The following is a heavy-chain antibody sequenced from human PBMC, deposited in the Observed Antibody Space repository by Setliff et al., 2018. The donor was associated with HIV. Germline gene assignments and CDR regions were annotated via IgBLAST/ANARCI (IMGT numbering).Heavy chain of an antibody. CDR1: GGSISSYF. Sequence: SETLSLTCTVSGGSISSYFWGWIRQPPGKGLEWIGTFYYNGDSRYNPSLKSRVTISVDTSKNQFSLKLSSVTAADTAVYYCARHAPYPPWAYYYYYMDVWGKGTTVTVSS. J-gene: IGHJ6*03. CDR2: FYYNGDS. CDR3: ARHAPYPPWAYYYYYMDV. V-gene: IGHV4-59*08. D-gene: IGHD3-16*01.